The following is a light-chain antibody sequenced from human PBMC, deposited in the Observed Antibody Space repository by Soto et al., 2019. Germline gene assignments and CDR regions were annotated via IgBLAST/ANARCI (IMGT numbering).Light chain of an antibody. CDR2: GAS. V-gene: IGKV3-20*01. CDR1: QSVSSRN. Sequence: EIVLTQSPGTLSLSPGEGATLSCRASQSVSSRNLAWFRQKPGQAPRLLIYGASNRAPGITDRFSGSGSGADVILTVNRVEPEDIAVYYCQAYSDFPPAYTFGQGTKLQIK. CDR3: QAYSDFPPAYT. J-gene: IGKJ2*01.